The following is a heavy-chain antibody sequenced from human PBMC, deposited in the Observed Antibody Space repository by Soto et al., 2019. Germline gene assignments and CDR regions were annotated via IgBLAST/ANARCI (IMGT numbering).Heavy chain of an antibody. CDR2: IYYSGST. CDR3: ARGGTAMVPY. CDR1: GVSISRGGYS. J-gene: IGHJ4*02. Sequence: SETLSLTCTVSGVSISRGGYSWSWIRQPPGKGLEWIGYIYYSGSTNYNPSLKSRVTISVDTSKNQFSLKLSSVTAADTAAYYCARGGTAMVPYWGQGTLVTVS. V-gene: IGHV4-61*08. D-gene: IGHD5-18*01.